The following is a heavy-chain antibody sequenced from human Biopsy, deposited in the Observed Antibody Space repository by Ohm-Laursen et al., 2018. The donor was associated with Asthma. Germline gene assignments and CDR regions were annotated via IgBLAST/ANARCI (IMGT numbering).Heavy chain of an antibody. V-gene: IGHV1-3*01. CDR1: GYSLTDLS. D-gene: IGHD3-9*01. J-gene: IGHJ3*02. Sequence: GASVKVSCKISGYSLTDLSMHWVRQAPGQGLEWMGWINAGNGNTKYSQKFQGRVTITRDTSASTAYMDLSSLRSEDTAVYYCARTYYDFLTGQVNDAFGIWGQGTVVTVSS. CDR3: ARTYYDFLTGQVNDAFGI. CDR2: INAGNGNT.